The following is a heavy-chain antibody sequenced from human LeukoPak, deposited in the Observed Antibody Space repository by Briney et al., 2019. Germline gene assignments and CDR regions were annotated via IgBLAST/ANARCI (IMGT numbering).Heavy chain of an antibody. CDR2: ISSSGSTI. D-gene: IGHD3-10*02. V-gene: IGHV3-48*03. J-gene: IGHJ6*04. CDR3: AELSITMIGGV. CDR1: GFTFSSYE. Sequence: PGGSLRLSCAASGFTFSSYEMNWVRQAPGKWLEWVSYISSSGSTIYYADSVKGRFTISRDNAKNSLYLQMNSLRAEDTAVYYCAELSITMIGGVWGKGTTVTISS.